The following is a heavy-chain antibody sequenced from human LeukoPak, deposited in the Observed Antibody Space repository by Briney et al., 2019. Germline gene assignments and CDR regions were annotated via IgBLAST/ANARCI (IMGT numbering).Heavy chain of an antibody. CDR1: GGSISSGSYY. Sequence: SQTLSLTCTVSGGSISSGSYYWSWIRQPAGKGLEWIGSIYHSGSTYYNPSLKSRVTISVDTSKNQFSLKLSSVTAADTAVYYCARVNSGSYYASFDYWGQGTLVTVSS. CDR3: ARVNSGSYYASFDY. CDR2: IYHSGST. D-gene: IGHD1-26*01. J-gene: IGHJ4*02. V-gene: IGHV4-61*02.